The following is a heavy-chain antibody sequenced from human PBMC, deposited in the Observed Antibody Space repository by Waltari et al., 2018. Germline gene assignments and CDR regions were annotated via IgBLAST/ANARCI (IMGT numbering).Heavy chain of an antibody. V-gene: IGHV3-9*03. Sequence: EVQLVESGGGLVQPGRSLRLSCAASGFTFDDYAMPWVRPAPGKGLEWVSGISWNSGSIGYADSVKGRFTISRDNAKNSLYLQMNSLRAEDMALYYCAKDSSSWYEGAFDIWGQGTMVTVSS. CDR3: AKDSSSWYEGAFDI. CDR1: GFTFDDYA. D-gene: IGHD6-13*01. CDR2: ISWNSGSI. J-gene: IGHJ3*02.